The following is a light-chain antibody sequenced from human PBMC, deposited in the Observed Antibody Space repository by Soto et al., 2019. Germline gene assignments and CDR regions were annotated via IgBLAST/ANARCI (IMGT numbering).Light chain of an antibody. CDR3: HSYHISLHNYV. Sequence: QSVLTQPPSVSGAPGQRVSISCTGSTSNIGAPYDVHWYQHLPGTAPKLLIYGDNNRPSGVPDRFSGSKSGTSASLAITRLQAEDEADYYCHSYHISLHNYVFGTGTMLTVL. V-gene: IGLV1-40*01. CDR2: GDN. CDR1: TSNIGAPYD. J-gene: IGLJ1*01.